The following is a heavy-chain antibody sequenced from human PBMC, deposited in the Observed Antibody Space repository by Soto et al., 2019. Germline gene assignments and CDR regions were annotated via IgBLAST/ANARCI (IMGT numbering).Heavy chain of an antibody. CDR1: GFTFRIYA. J-gene: IGHJ6*04. V-gene: IGHV3-30-3*01. Sequence: QVQLVESGGGVVQPGRSLRLSCAASGFTFRIYAMHWVRQAPGKGLESVAVISYDGSNKFYRDSVKGRFTISRDNSKNTLNLQMHRLRYEDMAVYYCARGDREDIAVVIGARTGEYGVDVWGEGTTVTVSS. D-gene: IGHD2-15*01. CDR3: ARGDREDIAVVIGARTGEYGVDV. CDR2: ISYDGSNK.